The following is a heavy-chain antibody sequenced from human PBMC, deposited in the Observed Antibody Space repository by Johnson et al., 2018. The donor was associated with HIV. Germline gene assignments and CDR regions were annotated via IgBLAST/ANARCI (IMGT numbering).Heavy chain of an antibody. J-gene: IGHJ3*02. Sequence: VQLVESGGGVVRPGGSLRLSCTASGFTFDDYGMSWVRQAPGKGLEWVSGIRWRSGSVGYAASVRGRLTISRDNAWNSLFLQINTLTTEDTALYYCARGWLGLGAFDIWGHGTMVTVSS. V-gene: IGHV3-20*04. CDR1: GFTFDDYG. CDR3: ARGWLGLGAFDI. CDR2: IRWRSGSV. D-gene: IGHD6-19*01.